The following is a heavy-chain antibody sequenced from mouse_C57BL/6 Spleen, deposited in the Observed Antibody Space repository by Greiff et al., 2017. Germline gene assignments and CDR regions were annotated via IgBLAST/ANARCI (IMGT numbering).Heavy chain of an antibody. D-gene: IGHD2-4*01. CDR3: AREAYDYVPFAY. V-gene: IGHV5-4*01. Sequence: EVKLVESGGGLVKPGGSLKLSCAASGFTFSSYAMSWVRQTPEKRLEWVATISDGGSYTYYPDNVKGRFTISRDNAKNNLYLQMSHLKSEDTAMYYCAREAYDYVPFAYWGQGTLVTVSA. CDR2: ISDGGSYT. CDR1: GFTFSSYA. J-gene: IGHJ3*01.